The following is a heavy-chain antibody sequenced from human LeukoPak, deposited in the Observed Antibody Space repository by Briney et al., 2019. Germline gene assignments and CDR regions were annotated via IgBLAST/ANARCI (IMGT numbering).Heavy chain of an antibody. V-gene: IGHV3-74*01. CDR1: GFTFSRYW. CDR2: IDEYGTTI. J-gene: IGHJ4*02. Sequence: GGSLRLSCAASGFTFSRYWMHWVRQAPGKGLVWVSRIDEYGTTINYADSVKGRFTISRNNAGDTLFLQMNSLRAEDMGVYYCATDLSGRQDYWGQGTLVTVSS. CDR3: ATDLSGRQDY. D-gene: IGHD5-12*01.